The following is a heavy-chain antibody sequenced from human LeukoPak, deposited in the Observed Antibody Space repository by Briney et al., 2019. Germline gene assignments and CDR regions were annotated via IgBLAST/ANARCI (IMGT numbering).Heavy chain of an antibody. Sequence: SETLSLTCTVSGYSISSGYYWGWIRQPAGKGLEWIGRIYTSGSTNYNPSLKSRVTMSVDTSKNQFSLKLSSVTAADTAVYYCAKDAFDIWGQGTMVTVSS. CDR3: AKDAFDI. CDR1: GYSISSGYY. CDR2: IYTSGST. J-gene: IGHJ3*02. V-gene: IGHV4-4*07.